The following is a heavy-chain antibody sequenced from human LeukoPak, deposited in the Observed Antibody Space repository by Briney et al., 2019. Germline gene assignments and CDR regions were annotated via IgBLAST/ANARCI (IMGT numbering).Heavy chain of an antibody. D-gene: IGHD6-6*01. J-gene: IGHJ6*03. CDR1: GFTFSSYG. Sequence: GGSLRLSCAASGFTFSSYGMHWVRQAPGKGLEWVAFIRYDGSNKYYADSVKGRFTISRDNSKNTLYLQMNSLRAEDTAVYYCAKGQERLPRSIAYIRRGGVEDYYYYMDVWGKGTTVTVSS. V-gene: IGHV3-30*02. CDR2: IRYDGSNK. CDR3: AKGQERLPRSIAYIRRGGVEDYYYYMDV.